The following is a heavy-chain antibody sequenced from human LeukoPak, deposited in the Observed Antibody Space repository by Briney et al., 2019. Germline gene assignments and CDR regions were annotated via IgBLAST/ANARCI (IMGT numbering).Heavy chain of an antibody. CDR1: GYTFTNYA. D-gene: IGHD1-1*01. CDR2: ISAYNGNT. CDR3: ARDGIVHAEYFQH. J-gene: IGHJ1*01. V-gene: IGHV1-18*01. Sequence: ASVKVSCKASGYTFTNYAISWVRQAPGQGLEWMGWISAYNGNTNYAQKLQGRVTITTDTSTSTVYMELRSLRSDDTAVYYCARDGIVHAEYFQHWGQGTLVTVSS.